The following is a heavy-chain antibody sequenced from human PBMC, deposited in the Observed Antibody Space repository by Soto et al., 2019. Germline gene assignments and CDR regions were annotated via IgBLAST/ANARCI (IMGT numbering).Heavy chain of an antibody. CDR2: KYYRSRFFS. D-gene: IGHD3-10*01. Sequence: SQTLSLTCAISGDSVSSYSAAWNWIRQSPSGGLEWLGRKYYRSRFFSDYAESVKSRIIINPDTSKNQFSLQLKSVTPEDTAVYYCVRDRYSSSGWFDPWGQGTPVTVSS. V-gene: IGHV6-1*01. CDR3: VRDRYSSSGWFDP. J-gene: IGHJ5*02. CDR1: GDSVSSYSAA.